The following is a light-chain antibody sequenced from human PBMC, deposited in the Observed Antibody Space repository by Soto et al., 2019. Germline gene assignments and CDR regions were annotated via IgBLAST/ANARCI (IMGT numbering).Light chain of an antibody. CDR2: DAS. V-gene: IGKV3-20*01. J-gene: IGKJ4*01. CDR1: QSVGNNY. CDR3: QQFSSYQLN. Sequence: EIVLTQSPGTLSLSPGERATLSCRASQSVGNNYLAWYQQKPGQAPRLLIYDASSRATGIPDRFSGGGSGTDFTLTISRLEPEDFEVYYCQQFSSYQLNFCGGTKVDI.